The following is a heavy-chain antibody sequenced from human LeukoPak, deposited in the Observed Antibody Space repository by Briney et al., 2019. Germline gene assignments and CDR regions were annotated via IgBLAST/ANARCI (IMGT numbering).Heavy chain of an antibody. CDR3: ARADRGDYMFDY. CDR1: GYTFTYYY. V-gene: IGHV1-2*02. D-gene: IGHD4-17*01. Sequence: ASVKVSCKTSGYTFTYYYMHWVRQAPGQGLEWMGWINPNSGGTNDAQKFQGRVTMTRDTSSSTVYMELSRLTSDDTAVYYCARADRGDYMFDYWGQGTLVTVSS. J-gene: IGHJ4*02. CDR2: INPNSGGT.